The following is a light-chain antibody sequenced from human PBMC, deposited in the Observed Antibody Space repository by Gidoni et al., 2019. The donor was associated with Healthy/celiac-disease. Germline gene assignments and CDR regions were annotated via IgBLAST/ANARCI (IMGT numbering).Light chain of an antibody. CDR1: QSVSSSY. CDR3: QQYGSSPPYS. J-gene: IGKJ2*03. CDR2: GAS. V-gene: IGKV3-20*01. Sequence: PGERATLTCRASQSVSSSYLSWYQQQPGQAPRLLIYGASSRATGIPDRFSGSGSGTDFTLTISRREPEDFAVYYCQQYGSSPPYSFGQGTKLEIK.